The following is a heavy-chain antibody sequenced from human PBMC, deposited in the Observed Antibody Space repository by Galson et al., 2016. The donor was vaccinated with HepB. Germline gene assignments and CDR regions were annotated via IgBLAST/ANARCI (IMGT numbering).Heavy chain of an antibody. CDR2: IYYSGST. D-gene: IGHD3-22*01. CDR1: GGSISSDGYY. CDR3: AYTYYYDSSGYSPFDN. V-gene: IGHV4-31*03. Sequence: TLSLTCTVSGGSISSDGYYWSWIRQHPGKGLEWIGYIYYSGSTYYNRSLKSRVTISVDTSKNQFSLKLSSVTAADTAVYYCAYTYYYDSSGYSPFDNGGQGTLVTVSS. J-gene: IGHJ4*02.